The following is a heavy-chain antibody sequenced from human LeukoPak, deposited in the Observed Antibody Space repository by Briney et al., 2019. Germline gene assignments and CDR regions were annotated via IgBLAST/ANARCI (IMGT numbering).Heavy chain of an antibody. J-gene: IGHJ6*03. V-gene: IGHV1-2*06. Sequence: ASVKVSCKASGYTFTGYYMHWVRQAPGQGLEWMGRINPNSGGTNYAQKFQGRVTMTRDTSISTAYMELSRLRSDDTAVYYCARVDSSSWYHYYMDVWGKGTTVTVSS. CDR1: GYTFTGYY. D-gene: IGHD6-13*01. CDR2: INPNSGGT. CDR3: ARVDSSSWYHYYMDV.